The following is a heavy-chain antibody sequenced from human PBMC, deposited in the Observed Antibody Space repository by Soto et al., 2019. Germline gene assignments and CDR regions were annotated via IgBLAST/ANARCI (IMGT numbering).Heavy chain of an antibody. CDR2: ISGSGGST. J-gene: IGHJ4*02. CDR1: GFTFSSYD. D-gene: IGHD3-22*01. Sequence: EVQLLESGGGLVQPGGSLRLSCAASGFTFSSYDMSWVRQAPGKGLEWVSAISGSGGSTYYADSVKGRFTISRDNSKNTLYLQMNSLRAEDTAVYYCAKSYYYDSSGYYYATADYWGQGTLVTVSS. V-gene: IGHV3-23*01. CDR3: AKSYYYDSSGYYYATADY.